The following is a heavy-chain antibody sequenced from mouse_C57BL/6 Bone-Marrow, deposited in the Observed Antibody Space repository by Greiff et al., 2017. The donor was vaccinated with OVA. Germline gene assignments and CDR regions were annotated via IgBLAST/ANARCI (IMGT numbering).Heavy chain of an antibody. Sequence: VQLQQPGAELVKPGASVKMSCKASGYTFTSYWITWVKQRPGQGLEWIGDIYPGSGSTNYNEKFKSKATLTVDTSSSTAYMQLSSLTSEDSAVYYGARGRIYWGAGFAYWGQGTLVTVSA. CDR2: IYPGSGST. CDR3: ARGRIYWGAGFAY. V-gene: IGHV1-55*01. CDR1: GYTFTSYW. D-gene: IGHD1-3*01. J-gene: IGHJ3*01.